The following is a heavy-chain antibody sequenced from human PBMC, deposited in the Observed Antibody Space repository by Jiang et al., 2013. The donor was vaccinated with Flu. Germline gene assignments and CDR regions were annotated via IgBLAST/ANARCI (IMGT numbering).Heavy chain of an antibody. CDR3: ARRHAYCGGDCTSFDY. CDR2: INAGNGNT. CDR1: GYTFTSYA. J-gene: IGHJ4*02. Sequence: SGAEVKKPGASVKVSCKASGYTFTSYAMHWVRQAPGQRLEWMGWINAGNGNTKYSQKFQGRVTITRDTSASTAYMELSSLRSEDTAVYYCARRHAYCGGDCTSFDYWGQGTLVTVSS. V-gene: IGHV1-3*01. D-gene: IGHD2-21*02.